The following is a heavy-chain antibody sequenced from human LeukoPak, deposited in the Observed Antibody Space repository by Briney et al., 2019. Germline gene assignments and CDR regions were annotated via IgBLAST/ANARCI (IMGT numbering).Heavy chain of an antibody. CDR2: ISGSGGST. CDR3: AKDRCSGGSCYCDY. J-gene: IGHJ4*02. V-gene: IGHV3-23*01. D-gene: IGHD2-15*01. Sequence: GGSLRLSCAASGFTFSSYAMSWVRQAPGKGLEWVSAISGSGGSTYYADSVKGRFTISRDNSKNTPYLQMNSLRAEDTAVYYCAKDRCSGGSCYCDYWGQGTLVTVSS. CDR1: GFTFSSYA.